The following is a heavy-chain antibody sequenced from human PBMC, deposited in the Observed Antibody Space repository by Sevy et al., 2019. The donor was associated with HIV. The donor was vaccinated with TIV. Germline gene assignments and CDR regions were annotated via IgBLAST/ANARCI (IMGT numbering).Heavy chain of an antibody. CDR1: ALTFTRYA. J-gene: IGHJ4*02. CDR2: ITYEGSNI. CDR3: AKDLHPPGPVRGTNFDY. D-gene: IGHD1-1*01. Sequence: GGSLRLSCAASALTFTRYAFHWVRQAPGKGPEWLGVITYEGSNIYYGASVKGRFTISRDNSKNTLYLQMNDMRIEDTAVYYCAKDLHPPGPVRGTNFDYWGRGTLVTVSS. V-gene: IGHV3-30*18.